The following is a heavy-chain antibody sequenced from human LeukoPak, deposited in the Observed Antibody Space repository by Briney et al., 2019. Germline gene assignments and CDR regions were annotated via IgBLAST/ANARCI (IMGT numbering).Heavy chain of an antibody. CDR3: ARGSITIFGVVTWFDP. D-gene: IGHD3-3*01. V-gene: IGHV4-59*01. CDR2: IYYSGST. J-gene: IGHJ5*02. CDR1: GGSISSYY. Sequence: PSETLSLTCTVSGGSISSYYWSWLRQPPGKGLEWIGYIYYSGSTNYNPSLKSRVTISVDTSKNQFSLKLSSVTAADTAVYYCARGSITIFGVVTWFDPWGQGTLVTVSS.